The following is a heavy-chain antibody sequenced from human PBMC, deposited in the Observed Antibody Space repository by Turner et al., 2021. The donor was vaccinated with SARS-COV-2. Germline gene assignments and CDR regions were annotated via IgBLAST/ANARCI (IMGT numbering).Heavy chain of an antibody. Sequence: VRLAVSGAAVEKRGASVQVSCMAAGYLFTRYYMHWVRQAPGQGLEWVGWINTNSGGTKLAPEVRGRVTMTSDRADATVDVQLTRLTPDDTGMYDCVRDQHMAGHPPYAIDDWGQGTLVTVSS. D-gene: IGHD2-21*01. V-gene: IGHV1-2*02. CDR1: GYLFTRYY. J-gene: IGHJ4*02. CDR3: VRDQHMAGHPPYAIDD. CDR2: INTNSGGT.